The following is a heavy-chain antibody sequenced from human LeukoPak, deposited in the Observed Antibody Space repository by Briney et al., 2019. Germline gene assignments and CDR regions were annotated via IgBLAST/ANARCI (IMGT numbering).Heavy chain of an antibody. V-gene: IGHV3-20*04. D-gene: IGHD6-6*01. CDR2: INWNGGST. Sequence: GGSLRLSCAASGFTFDDYGMSWVRQAPGKWLEWVSGINWNGGSTGYADSAKGRFTISRDNAKNSLYLQMNSLRAEDTAVYYCARNPGIAARRGNYYYMDSWGKGTTVTVSS. J-gene: IGHJ6*03. CDR3: ARNPGIAARRGNYYYMDS. CDR1: GFTFDDYG.